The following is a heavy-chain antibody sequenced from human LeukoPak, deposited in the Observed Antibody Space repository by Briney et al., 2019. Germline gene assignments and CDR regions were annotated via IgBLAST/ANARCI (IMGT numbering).Heavy chain of an antibody. CDR2: VYTSGST. J-gene: IGHJ4*02. CDR3: ARSLFYIVGITSAPDY. D-gene: IGHD1-26*01. V-gene: IGHV4-61*02. Sequence: SETLSLIFTVSGGSISSGSYYWSWIRQPAGKGLEWIGRVYTSGSTNYNPSLKSRVTISVDTSKNQFSLKLSSVTAADTAVYYCARSLFYIVGITSAPDYWGQGTLVTVSS. CDR1: GGSISSGSYY.